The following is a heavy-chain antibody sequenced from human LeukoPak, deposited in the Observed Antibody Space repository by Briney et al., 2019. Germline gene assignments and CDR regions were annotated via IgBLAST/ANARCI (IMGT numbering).Heavy chain of an antibody. Sequence: PGGSLRLSCAASGFTFSSYGMSWVRQAPGRGLEWVAIIKPDGTEKYYVDSVKGRFTISRDNAENSLYLQMNSLRAEDTAVYYCARDWPGGTGDGGSDYWGQGTLVTVSS. CDR2: IKPDGTEK. CDR1: GFTFSSYG. J-gene: IGHJ4*02. D-gene: IGHD5-24*01. V-gene: IGHV3-7*01. CDR3: ARDWPGGTGDGGSDY.